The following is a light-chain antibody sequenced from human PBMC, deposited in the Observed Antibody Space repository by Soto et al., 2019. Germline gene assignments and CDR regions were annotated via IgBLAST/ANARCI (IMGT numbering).Light chain of an antibody. CDR1: QTISSW. V-gene: IGKV1-5*03. Sequence: DIQMTQSPSTLSGTVGDRVTITCRASQTISSWLAWYQQKPGKAPKLLIYKASTLKSGVPSRFSGSGSGTEFTLTISSLQPDDFATYYCQHYNSYSEAFGQGTIVDVK. CDR2: KAS. CDR3: QHYNSYSEA. J-gene: IGKJ1*01.